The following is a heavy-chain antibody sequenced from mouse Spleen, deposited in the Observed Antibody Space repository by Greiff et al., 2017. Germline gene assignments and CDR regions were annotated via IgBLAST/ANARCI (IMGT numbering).Heavy chain of an antibody. CDR3: ARRRGSLYYAMDY. CDR1: GYTFTSYD. CDR2: IYPRDGST. J-gene: IGHJ4*01. D-gene: IGHD6-1*01. V-gene: IGHV1-85*01. Sequence: VKLMESGPELVKPGASVKLSCKASGYTFTSYDINWVKQRPGQGLEWIGWIYPRDGSTKYNEKFKGKATLTVDTSSSTAYMELHSLTSEDSAVYFCARRRGSLYYAMDYWGQGTSVTVSS.